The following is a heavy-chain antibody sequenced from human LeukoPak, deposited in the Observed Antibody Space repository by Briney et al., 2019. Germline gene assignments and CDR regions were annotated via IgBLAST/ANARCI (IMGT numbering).Heavy chain of an antibody. CDR3: ARASISPSYYYYGMDV. CDR1: GYTFTSYA. J-gene: IGHJ6*02. V-gene: IGHV1-3*01. CDR2: INAGNGNT. Sequence: ASVKVSCKASGYTFTSYAMHWVRQAPGQRLEWMGWINAGNGNTKYSQKLQGRVTITRDTSASTAYMELSSLRSEDTAVYYCARASISPSYYYYGMDVWGQGTTVTVSS.